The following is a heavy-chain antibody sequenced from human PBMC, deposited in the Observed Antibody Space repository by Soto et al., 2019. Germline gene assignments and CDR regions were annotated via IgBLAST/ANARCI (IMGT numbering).Heavy chain of an antibody. CDR3: AVDASFVY. Sequence: EVQVLESGGGSVQPGGSLGLSCAASGFSFSNYAMSWVRQAPGKGLEWVSLISGSGGTTYYADSVKGRFTISRDNSKNRLYLQMNSLRAEDTAVYYCAVDASFVYWGQGTLVTVSS. CDR1: GFSFSNYA. D-gene: IGHD3-9*01. J-gene: IGHJ4*02. V-gene: IGHV3-23*01. CDR2: ISGSGGTT.